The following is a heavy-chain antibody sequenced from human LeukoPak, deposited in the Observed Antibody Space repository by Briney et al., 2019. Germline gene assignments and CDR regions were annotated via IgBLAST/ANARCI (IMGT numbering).Heavy chain of an antibody. Sequence: GGSLRLSCAASGFAFSSAWMIWVRQAPGKGLEWVGRIQSKTNGGTTDYAAPVKGRFTISRDDSKNTLFLQMNSLQTEDTAVYYCTTLPRNPLWGPYYYYYYYMDVWGKGTTVTVSS. D-gene: IGHD1-14*01. J-gene: IGHJ6*03. CDR2: IQSKTNGGTT. V-gene: IGHV3-15*01. CDR1: GFAFSSAW. CDR3: TTLPRNPLWGPYYYYYYYMDV.